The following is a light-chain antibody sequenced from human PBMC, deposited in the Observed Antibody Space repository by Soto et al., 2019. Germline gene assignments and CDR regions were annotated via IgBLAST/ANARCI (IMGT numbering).Light chain of an antibody. J-gene: IGLJ2*01. CDR2: DVS. Sequence: QSALTQPASVSGSPGQSITISCTGTSSDVGGYNLVSWYQQHPGKAPKLMIYDVSKRPSGVSNRFSGSKSGNTVSLTISGLQSEDESYYYCYSYGYTYLVFGGGTKLTVL. CDR3: YSYGYTYLV. V-gene: IGLV2-23*02. CDR1: SSDVGGYNL.